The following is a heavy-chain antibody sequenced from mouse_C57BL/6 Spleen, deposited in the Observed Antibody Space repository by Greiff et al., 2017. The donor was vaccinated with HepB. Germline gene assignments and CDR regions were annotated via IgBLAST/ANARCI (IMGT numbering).Heavy chain of an antibody. CDR2: INPNYGTP. CDR1: GYSFTDYN. V-gene: IGHV1-39*01. Sequence: VQLKQSGPELVKPGASVKISCKASGYSFTDYNMNWVKQSNGKSLEWIGVINPNYGTPSSNQKFKGKATLTVDQSSSTAYMQLNSLTSEDSAVYYCARSDYYGSRGYYFDDWGQGTTLTVSS. CDR3: ARSDYYGSRGYYFDD. D-gene: IGHD1-1*01. J-gene: IGHJ2*01.